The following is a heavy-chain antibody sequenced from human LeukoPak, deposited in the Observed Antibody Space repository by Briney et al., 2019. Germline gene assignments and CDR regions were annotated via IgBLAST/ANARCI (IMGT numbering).Heavy chain of an antibody. J-gene: IGHJ4*02. V-gene: IGHV4-59*12. CDR3: ARGGYSSSSGFDY. CDR1: GGSFSSYY. Sequence: SETLSLTCTVSGGSFSSYYWSWIRQPPGKGLEWIGYIYYTGNTNYNPSLKSRVTTSVDTSKNQFSLKLSSVTAADTAVYYCARGGYSSSSGFDYWGQGTLVTVSS. CDR2: IYYTGNT. D-gene: IGHD6-6*01.